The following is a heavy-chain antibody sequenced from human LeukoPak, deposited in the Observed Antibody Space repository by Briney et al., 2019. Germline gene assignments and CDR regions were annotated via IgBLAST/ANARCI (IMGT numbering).Heavy chain of an antibody. CDR2: INHSGST. V-gene: IGHV4-34*01. CDR1: GGSFSGYY. D-gene: IGHD1-1*01. Sequence: SSETLSLTCAVYGGSFSGYYWSWIRQPPGKGLELIGEINHSGSTNYNPSLKSRVTISVDTSKNQFSLKLSSVTAADTAVYYCARGGTTGTTRVYNWFDPWGQGTLVTVSS. CDR3: ARGGTTGTTRVYNWFDP. J-gene: IGHJ5*02.